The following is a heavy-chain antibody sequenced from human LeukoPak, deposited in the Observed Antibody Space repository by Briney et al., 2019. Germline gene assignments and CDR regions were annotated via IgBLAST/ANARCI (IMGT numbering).Heavy chain of an antibody. CDR2: IKSKTDGGTT. D-gene: IGHD3-22*01. CDR1: GFTFSNAC. CDR3: TTDPYYDSSGYWDY. J-gene: IGHJ4*02. V-gene: IGHV3-15*07. Sequence: GGSLRLSCAASGFTFSNACMNWVRQAPGKGLEWVGRIKSKTDGGTTDYAAPVKGRFTISRDDSKNTLYLQMNSLKTEDTAVYYCTTDPYYDSSGYWDYWGQGTLVTVSS.